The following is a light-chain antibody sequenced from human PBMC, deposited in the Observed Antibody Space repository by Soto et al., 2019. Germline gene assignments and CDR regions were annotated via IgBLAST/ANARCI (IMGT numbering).Light chain of an antibody. CDR1: QSVSSN. Sequence: MTQSPSSLSASVGDRATLSCRASQSVSSNLAWYQQKPGQAPRLIICGATSTAAGIPARFSGSGSRTEFSLTISSLQSEDFAFYCCQQYNNWPIPFGQGTRLEI. V-gene: IGKV3-15*01. CDR3: QQYNNWPIP. J-gene: IGKJ5*01. CDR2: GAT.